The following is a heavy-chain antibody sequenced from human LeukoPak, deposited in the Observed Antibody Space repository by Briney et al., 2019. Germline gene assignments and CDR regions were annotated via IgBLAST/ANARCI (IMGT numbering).Heavy chain of an antibody. CDR3: ARRQPSMRTSGGFVGHFEY. J-gene: IGHJ4*02. V-gene: IGHV4-4*02. Sequence: PSETLSLTCAVSGGSISRSNWWSWVRQPPGKGLEWIGEIYHSGSTNYNPSLKSRVTISVDKSKNQFSLKLSSVTAADTAVYYCARRQPSMRTSGGFVGHFEYWGQGILVIVSS. D-gene: IGHD3-16*02. CDR1: GGSISRSNW. CDR2: IYHSGST.